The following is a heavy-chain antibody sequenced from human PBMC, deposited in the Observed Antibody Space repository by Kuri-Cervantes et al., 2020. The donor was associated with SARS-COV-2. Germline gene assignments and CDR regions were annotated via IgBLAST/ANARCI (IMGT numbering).Heavy chain of an antibody. CDR2: ISYDGSNK. CDR1: GFTFSSYA. Sequence: GESLKISCAASGFTFSSYAMHWVRQAPGKGLEWVAVISYDGSNKYYADSVKGRFTISRDDSKSIAYLQMNSLKTEDTAVYYCTRDDFWSGYYLYWGQGTLVTVSS. V-gene: IGHV3-30-3*01. D-gene: IGHD3-3*01. J-gene: IGHJ4*02. CDR3: TRDDFWSGYYLY.